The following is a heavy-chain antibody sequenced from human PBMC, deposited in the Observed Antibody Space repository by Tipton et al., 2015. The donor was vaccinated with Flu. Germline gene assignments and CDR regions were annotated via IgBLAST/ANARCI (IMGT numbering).Heavy chain of an antibody. CDR2: IIPILGIA. J-gene: IGHJ4*02. Sequence: QLVQSGAEVKKPGSSVKVSCKASGGTFSSNTISWVRQAPGQGLEWMGRIIPILGIANYAQKFQGRVTITADKTTGTAYMDLGSLRSEYTAVYSWARGAYSGYDFLDYWGQGTLVTVSS. CDR3: ARGAYSGYDFLDY. D-gene: IGHD5-12*01. V-gene: IGHV1-69*09. CDR1: GGTFSSNT.